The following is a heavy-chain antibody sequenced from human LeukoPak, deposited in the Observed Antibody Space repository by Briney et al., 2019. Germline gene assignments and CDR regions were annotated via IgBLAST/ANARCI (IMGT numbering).Heavy chain of an antibody. CDR1: GGSFSGYY. V-gene: IGHV4-34*01. CDR2: INHSGST. Sequence: SETLSLTCAVYGGSFSGYYWSWIRQPPGEGLEWIGEINHSGSTNYNPSLKSRVTISVDTSKNQFSLKLSSVTAADTAVYYCARGRGSSIGYWGQGTLVTVSS. D-gene: IGHD6-6*01. J-gene: IGHJ4*02. CDR3: ARGRGSSIGY.